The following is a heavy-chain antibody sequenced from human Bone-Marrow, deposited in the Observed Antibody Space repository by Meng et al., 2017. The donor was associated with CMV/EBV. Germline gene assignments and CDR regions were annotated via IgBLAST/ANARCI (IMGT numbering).Heavy chain of an antibody. V-gene: IGHV3-23*01. D-gene: IGHD2-2*02. Sequence: GESLKISCAASGFTFDDYAMHWVRQAPGKGLEWVSSISGSGVSTNYADSVKGRFTISRDNSKNTLYLQMNSLRADDTAVYYCAKAGMRCSSANCYNSFDYWGQGTLVTVSS. J-gene: IGHJ4*02. CDR2: ISGSGVST. CDR3: AKAGMRCSSANCYNSFDY. CDR1: GFTFDDYA.